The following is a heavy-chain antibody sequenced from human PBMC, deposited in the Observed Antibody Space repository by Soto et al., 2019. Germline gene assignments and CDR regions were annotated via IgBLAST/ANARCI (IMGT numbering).Heavy chain of an antibody. CDR3: ARSGYYGQQLAGGDYYYGMDV. Sequence: PGESLKISCKGSGYSFTSYWIGWVRQMPGKGLEWMGIIYPGGSDTRYSPSFQGQVTISADKSISTAYLQWSSLKASDTAMYYCARSGYYGQQLAGGDYYYGMDVWGQGTTVTVSS. CDR2: IYPGGSDT. D-gene: IGHD6-13*01. J-gene: IGHJ6*02. V-gene: IGHV5-51*01. CDR1: GYSFTSYW.